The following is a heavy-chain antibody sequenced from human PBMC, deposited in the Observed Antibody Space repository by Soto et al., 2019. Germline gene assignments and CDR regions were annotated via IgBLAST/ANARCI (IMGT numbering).Heavy chain of an antibody. J-gene: IGHJ5*02. CDR3: ARDHYGSGSYSFWFDP. CDR1: GGTFSSYT. V-gene: IGHV1-69*08. Sequence: QVQLVQSGAEVKKPGSSVKVSCKASGGTFSSYTISWVRQAPGQGLEWMGRIIPILGIANYAQKFQGRVTITADKPTSTADMELSSLRSEDTAVYSCARDHYGSGSYSFWFDPWGQGTLVTVSS. D-gene: IGHD3-10*01. CDR2: IIPILGIA.